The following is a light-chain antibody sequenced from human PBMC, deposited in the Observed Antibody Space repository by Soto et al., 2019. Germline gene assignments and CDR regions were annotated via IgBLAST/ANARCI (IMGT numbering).Light chain of an antibody. CDR2: GAS. V-gene: IGKV3-11*01. CDR3: QQRSNLLT. Sequence: EIWLTQYPGTLSLSPGERATLSCRASQTVRSYLAWYQQKPGQAPRLLIYGASSRATGIPESLSGSASGTEFTLTISSLAPEDFAVYYCQQRSNLLTFGGGTKVDIK. CDR1: QTVRSY. J-gene: IGKJ4*01.